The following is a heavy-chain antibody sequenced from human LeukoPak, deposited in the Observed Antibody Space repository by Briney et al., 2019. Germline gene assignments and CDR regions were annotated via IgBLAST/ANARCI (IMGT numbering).Heavy chain of an antibody. CDR3: ARRSGGYSYIDGYYYYMDV. CDR1: SGSFSGYY. V-gene: IGHV4-34*01. D-gene: IGHD5-18*01. Sequence: SETLSLTCAVYSGSFSGYYWSWIRQPPGKGLEWIGEINHSGSTNYNPSLKSRVTISLDTSKSQFSLKVRYVTAADTAVYYCARRSGGYSYIDGYYYYMDVWGKGTTVTISS. CDR2: INHSGST. J-gene: IGHJ6*03.